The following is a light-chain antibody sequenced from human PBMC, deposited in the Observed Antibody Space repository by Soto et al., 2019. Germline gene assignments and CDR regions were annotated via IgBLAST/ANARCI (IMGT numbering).Light chain of an antibody. Sequence: EIVLTQSPATLSLSPGERATLSWRASQSVSSYLAWYQQKPGQAPRLLIYDASNRATGIPARFSGSGSGTDFTLTISSLEPEDFAVYYCQQRSNWPPARTFGQGTKVEIK. CDR1: QSVSSY. J-gene: IGKJ1*01. CDR3: QQRSNWPPART. CDR2: DAS. V-gene: IGKV3-11*01.